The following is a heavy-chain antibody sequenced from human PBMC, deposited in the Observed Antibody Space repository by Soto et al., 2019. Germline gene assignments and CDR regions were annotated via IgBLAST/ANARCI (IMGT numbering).Heavy chain of an antibody. CDR2: IYYSGST. D-gene: IGHD3-22*01. V-gene: IGHV4-31*03. J-gene: IGHJ3*02. CDR3: ARVTITMIEPDAFDI. Sequence: TSETLSLTCTVSGGSISSGGYYWSWIRQHPGKGLEWIGYIYYSGSTYYNPSLKSRVTISVDTSKNQFSLKPSSVTAADTAVYYCARVTITMIEPDAFDIWGQGTMVTVSS. CDR1: GGSISSGGYY.